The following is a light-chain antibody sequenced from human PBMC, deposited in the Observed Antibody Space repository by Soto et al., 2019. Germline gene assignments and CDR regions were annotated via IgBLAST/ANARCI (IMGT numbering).Light chain of an antibody. CDR3: SSYTGSNTPVV. J-gene: IGLJ2*01. CDR2: DVS. V-gene: IGLV2-14*01. CDR1: SSDVGGYNY. Sequence: QSALTQPASVSGSPGQSITISCTGTSSDVGGYNYVSWYQQHPGKAPNLIIFDVSNRPSGVSNLFSGSKSGNSASLTISGLQAEDEADYYCSSYTGSNTPVVFGGGTKVTVL.